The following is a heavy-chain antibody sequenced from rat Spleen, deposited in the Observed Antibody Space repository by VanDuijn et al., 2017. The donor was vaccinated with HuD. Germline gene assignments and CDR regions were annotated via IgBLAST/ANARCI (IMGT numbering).Heavy chain of an antibody. CDR2: ISSAGGRN. Sequence: EVRLVESDGGLVQPGRSLKLSCAASGFTFSDYYMAWVRQAPTKGLEWVATISSAGGRNFYRDSVKGRFTISSDNAKSTLYLQMDSLRSEDTATYYCARHGYNSYVDYWGQGVMVTVSS. D-gene: IGHD1-9*01. CDR1: GFTFSDYY. J-gene: IGHJ2*01. CDR3: ARHGYNSYVDY. V-gene: IGHV5-29*01.